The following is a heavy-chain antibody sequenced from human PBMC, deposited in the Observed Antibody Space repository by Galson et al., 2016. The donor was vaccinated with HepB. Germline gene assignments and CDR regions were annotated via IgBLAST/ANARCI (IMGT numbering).Heavy chain of an antibody. CDR2: ITWNSGSI. V-gene: IGHV3-9*01. CDR1: GFTFDDYA. J-gene: IGHJ4*01. CDR3: AKGLRFGELFPRAYFDY. Sequence: SLRLSCAASGFTFDDYAMHWVRQVPGKGLEWVSGITWNSGSIGYADSVQGRFTISRDNAKNTLYLQMNSLGTEDTALYFCAKGLRFGELFPRAYFDYWGPGTLVTVSS. D-gene: IGHD3-10*01.